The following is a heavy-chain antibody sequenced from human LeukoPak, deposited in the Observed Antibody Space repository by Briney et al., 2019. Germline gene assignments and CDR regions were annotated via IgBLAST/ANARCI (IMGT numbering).Heavy chain of an antibody. Sequence: GGSLRLSCAASGFTFTHYCTSWVRQAPGKGLEWVANIKQDESEKDYVDSVKGRFTISRDNAKNSLYLQMNSLRAEDTAVYYCARGAARYFDYWGQGALVTVSS. CDR3: ARGAARYFDY. D-gene: IGHD6-25*01. CDR2: IKQDESEK. CDR1: GFTFTHYC. J-gene: IGHJ4*02. V-gene: IGHV3-7*01.